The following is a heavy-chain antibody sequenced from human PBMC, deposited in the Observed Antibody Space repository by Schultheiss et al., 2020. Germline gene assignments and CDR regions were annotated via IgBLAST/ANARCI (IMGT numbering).Heavy chain of an antibody. V-gene: IGHV5-51*01. Sequence: GESLKISCKGSGYSFTSYWIGWVRQMPGKGLEWMGIIYPGDSDTRYSPSFQGQVTISADKSISTAYLQWSSLKASDTAMYYCARQVDYYDSSGSACYFDYWGQGTLVNVSS. D-gene: IGHD3-22*01. CDR1: GYSFTSYW. CDR2: IYPGDSDT. CDR3: ARQVDYYDSSGSACYFDY. J-gene: IGHJ4*02.